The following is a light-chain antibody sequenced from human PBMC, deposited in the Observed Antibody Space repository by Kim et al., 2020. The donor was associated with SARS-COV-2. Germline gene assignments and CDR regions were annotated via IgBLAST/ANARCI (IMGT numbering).Light chain of an antibody. V-gene: IGLV2-14*01. J-gene: IGLJ1*01. CDR1: SRDVGGYNY. Sequence: QSALTQPASVSGSPGQSITIPCTGTSRDVGGYNYVSWYQQHPGKAPKLMIYDVSKRSSGVSNRFSGSKSGNTASLTISGLQAEDEADYYCSSYSSSSTYVFGAGTKVTVL. CDR3: SSYSSSSTYV. CDR2: DVS.